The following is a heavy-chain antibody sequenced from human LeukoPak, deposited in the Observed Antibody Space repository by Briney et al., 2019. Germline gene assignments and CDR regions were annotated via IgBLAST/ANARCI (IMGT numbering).Heavy chain of an antibody. J-gene: IGHJ3*02. Sequence: GGSLRLSCAASGFTFSSYAMSWVRQAPGKGLEWVSGISLSGGSTYYADSVKGRFTISRDNSKNTLYLQMNSLRAEDTAVDYCFTFVIPFAFDIWGQGTMVTVSS. CDR3: FTFVIPFAFDI. V-gene: IGHV3-23*01. CDR1: GFTFSSYA. D-gene: IGHD2/OR15-2a*01. CDR2: ISLSGGST.